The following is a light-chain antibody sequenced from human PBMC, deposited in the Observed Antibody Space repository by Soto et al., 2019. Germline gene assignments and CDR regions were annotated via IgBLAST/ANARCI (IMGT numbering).Light chain of an antibody. CDR3: ATWDEALNVWV. CDR2: HDN. CDR1: SSNIGSNT. V-gene: IGLV1-44*01. J-gene: IGLJ3*02. Sequence: QSVLTQPPSVSGTPGQRVTISCSGSSSNIGSNTVNWYQQLPGTAPKLLIYHDNKRPSGVPDRVSGSKSGTSASLAISGVQSEDDADYYCATWDEALNVWVFGGGTKLTVL.